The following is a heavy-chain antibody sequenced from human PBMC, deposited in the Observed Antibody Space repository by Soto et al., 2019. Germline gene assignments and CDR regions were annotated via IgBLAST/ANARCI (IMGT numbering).Heavy chain of an antibody. J-gene: IGHJ5*01. V-gene: IGHV4-61*01. CDR2: IYNSRST. CDR3: AREKRAGNWFDS. D-gene: IGHD3-10*01. CDR1: RGSVSSDLFY. Sequence: QVQLQESGPGLLRPSETLSLTCAVSRGSVSSDLFYWSWIRQPPGKGLEWIGYIYNSRSTNYNTSLKSRVPMSLDTPNNQFFLTLTPVTAADTAVYYCAREKRAGNWFDSWGQRTLVTVSS.